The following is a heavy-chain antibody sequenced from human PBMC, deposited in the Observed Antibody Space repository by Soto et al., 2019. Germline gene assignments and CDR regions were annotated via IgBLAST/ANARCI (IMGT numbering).Heavy chain of an antibody. CDR3: AKEDNYYDSNGYSKYYYYYGMDV. V-gene: IGHV3-30*18. J-gene: IGHJ6*02. CDR1: GFTFSSYG. CDR2: MSYDGSNK. D-gene: IGHD3-22*01. Sequence: GGSLRLSCAASGFTFSSYGMHWVRQAPGKGLEWVAVMSYDGSNKYYADSVKGRFTISRDNSKNTLYLQMNSLRAEDTAVYYCAKEDNYYDSNGYSKYYYYYGMDVWGQGTTVTVSS.